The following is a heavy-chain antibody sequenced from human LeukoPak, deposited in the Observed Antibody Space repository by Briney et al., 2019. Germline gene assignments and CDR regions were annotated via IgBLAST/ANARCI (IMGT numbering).Heavy chain of an antibody. D-gene: IGHD6-13*01. V-gene: IGHV3-23*01. Sequence: GGSLRLSCAASGFTFSSYAMSWVRQAPGKGLEWVSAISGSGGSTYYADSVKGRFTISRDNSKNTLYLQMNSLRAEDTAVYYCARDEVRIAAAGTYYWGQGTLVTVSS. CDR1: GFTFSSYA. CDR2: ISGSGGST. CDR3: ARDEVRIAAAGTYY. J-gene: IGHJ4*02.